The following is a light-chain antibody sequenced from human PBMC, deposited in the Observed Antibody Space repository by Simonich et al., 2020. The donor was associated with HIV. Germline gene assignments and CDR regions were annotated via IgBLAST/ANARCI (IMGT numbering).Light chain of an antibody. CDR3: QQYNSYPYT. CDR1: QSIISW. V-gene: IGKV1-5*03. CDR2: KAS. Sequence: DIQMTQSPSTLSASVGDRVTITCRASQSIISWLAWYQQKPGKAPTLLSYKASNLESGVPSSFSARRSGTEFTLTISSLQPDDFATYYCQQYNSYPYTFGQGTKLEIQ. J-gene: IGKJ2*01.